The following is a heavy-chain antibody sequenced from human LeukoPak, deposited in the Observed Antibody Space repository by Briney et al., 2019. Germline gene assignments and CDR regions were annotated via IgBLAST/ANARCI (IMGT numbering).Heavy chain of an antibody. CDR1: GGSISSYY. CDR3: TRGATTKGYYFDY. J-gene: IGHJ4*02. Sequence: PSETLSLTCTVSGGSISSYYWSWIRQPPGKGLEWIGYIYYGGSTNYNPSLKSRVTISVDTSKNQFSLKLSSVTAADTAVYYCTRGATTKGYYFDYWGQGTLVTVSS. V-gene: IGHV4-59*01. D-gene: IGHD5-12*01. CDR2: IYYGGST.